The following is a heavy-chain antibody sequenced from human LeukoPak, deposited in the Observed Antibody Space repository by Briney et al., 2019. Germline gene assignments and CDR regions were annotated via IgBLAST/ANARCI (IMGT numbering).Heavy chain of an antibody. D-gene: IGHD5-24*01. V-gene: IGHV1-69*06. J-gene: IGHJ4*02. CDR3: ASQMATIGYFDY. CDR1: GGTFSSHF. Sequence: SVKVSCKASGGTFSSHFISWVRQAPGQGLEWMGGIIPIFGTANYAQKFQGRVTITADKSTSTAYMELSSLRSEDTAVYYCASQMATIGYFDYWGQGTLVTVSS. CDR2: IIPIFGTA.